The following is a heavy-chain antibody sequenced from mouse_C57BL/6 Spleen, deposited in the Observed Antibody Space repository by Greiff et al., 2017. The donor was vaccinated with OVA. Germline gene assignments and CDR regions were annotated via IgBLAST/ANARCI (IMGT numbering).Heavy chain of an antibody. CDR1: GYTFTSYW. CDR2: LDPSDSYT. V-gene: IGHV1-69*01. J-gene: IGHJ1*03. D-gene: IGHD1-1*01. CDR3: ARRDYGRGDWYFDV. Sequence: QVQLQQPGAELVMPGASVKLSCKASGYTFTSYWMHWVKQRPGQGLEWIGELDPSDSYTNYNQKFKGKSTLTVDKSSSTAYMQLSSLTSEDSAVYYCARRDYGRGDWYFDVWGTGTTVTVSS.